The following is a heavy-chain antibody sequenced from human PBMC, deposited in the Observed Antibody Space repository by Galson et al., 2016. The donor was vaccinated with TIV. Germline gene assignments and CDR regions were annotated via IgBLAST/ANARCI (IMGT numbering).Heavy chain of an antibody. D-gene: IGHD2-8*01. V-gene: IGHV3-66*02. CDR3: ARDRMVDGTYYYYYNGMDV. Sequence: LRLSCAASGLSVSINYMTWVRQAPGKGLEWVSLISDGGNKYYADSVKGRFTISSDNSKNTIYLQMNSLRLEDTAVYYCARDRMVDGTYYYYYNGMDVWGQGTAVTVSS. J-gene: IGHJ6*02. CDR2: ISDGGNK. CDR1: GLSVSINY.